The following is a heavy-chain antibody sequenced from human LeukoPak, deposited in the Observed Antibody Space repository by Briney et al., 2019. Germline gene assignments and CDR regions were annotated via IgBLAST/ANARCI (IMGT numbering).Heavy chain of an antibody. Sequence: SETLSLTCAVYGGSFSGYYWSWIRQPPGKGLEWIGEINHSGSTNYNPSLKSRVTISVDTSKNQFSLKLSSVTAADTAVYYCARGRLYYYYWGQGTLVTVSS. CDR2: INHSGST. CDR1: GGSFSGYY. D-gene: IGHD3-10*01. V-gene: IGHV4-34*01. J-gene: IGHJ4*02. CDR3: ARGRLYYYY.